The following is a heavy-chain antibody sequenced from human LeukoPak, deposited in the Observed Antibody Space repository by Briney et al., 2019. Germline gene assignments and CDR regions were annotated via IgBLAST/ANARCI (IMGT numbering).Heavy chain of an antibody. V-gene: IGHV3-30*02. CDR1: GFTFSSYG. D-gene: IGHD5-18*01. J-gene: IGHJ6*03. CDR3: AKDISYDGAPYYYYMDV. Sequence: GGSLRLSCAASGFTFSSYGMHWVRQAPGKGLEWVAFIRYDGSNKYYADSVKGRFTISRDNSKNTLYLQMNSLRAEDTAVYYCAKDISYDGAPYYYYMDVWGKGTTVTVSS. CDR2: IRYDGSNK.